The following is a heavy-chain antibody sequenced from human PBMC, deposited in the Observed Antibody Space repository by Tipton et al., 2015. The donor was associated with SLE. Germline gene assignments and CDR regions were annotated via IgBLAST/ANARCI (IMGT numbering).Heavy chain of an antibody. V-gene: IGHV4-34*01. D-gene: IGHD3-9*01. J-gene: IGHJ4*02. CDR3: ALDYDILTGRGNFDY. CDR2: INHSGST. CDR1: GGSFSGYY. Sequence: TLSLTCAVYGGSFSGYYWSWIRQPPGKGLEWIGEINHSGSTNYNPSLKSRVTISVDTSKSQFSLKLNSVTAADTAVYYCALDYDILTGRGNFDYWGQGTLVTVSS.